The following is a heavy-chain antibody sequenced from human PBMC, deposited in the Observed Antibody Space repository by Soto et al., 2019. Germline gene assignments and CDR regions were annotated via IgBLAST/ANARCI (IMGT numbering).Heavy chain of an antibody. J-gene: IGHJ3*02. D-gene: IGHD2-2*01. CDR2: IYSGGRT. Sequence: PGGSLRLSCAASGITVSTNYMSWVRQAPGKGLEWVSVIYSGGRTYYADSVKGRFTISRDNSKDTVSLQMNSLRAEDTAVYYCAKDRSNRSGRASDIWGQGTMVTVSS. V-gene: IGHV3-53*01. CDR1: GITVSTNY. CDR3: AKDRSNRSGRASDI.